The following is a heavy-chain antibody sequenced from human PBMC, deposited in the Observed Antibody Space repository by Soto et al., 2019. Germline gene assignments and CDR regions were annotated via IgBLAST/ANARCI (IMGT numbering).Heavy chain of an antibody. CDR2: IYDSGSS. CDR3: ARSSMVPVDYFDF. D-gene: IGHD3-10*01. V-gene: IGHV4-59*11. CDR1: GDSLKNHY. Sequence: SETLCLTCSVSGDSLKNHYWACSRHSPGKGLELIGNIYDSGSSNYSPALKSRVSMSVDTSKNLFSLPMNSVTAADTAVYYSARSSMVPVDYFDFWGPGTVV. J-gene: IGHJ4*02.